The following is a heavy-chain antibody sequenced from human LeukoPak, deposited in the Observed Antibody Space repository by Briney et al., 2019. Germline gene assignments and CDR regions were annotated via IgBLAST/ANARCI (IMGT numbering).Heavy chain of an antibody. V-gene: IGHV3-23*01. J-gene: IGHJ4*02. D-gene: IGHD3-10*01. CDR3: AKDGPDYYGSGRYDY. CDR2: ISGSGGST. Sequence: PGGSLRLSCAASGFTFSSYGMSWVRQAPGKGLYWVSAISGSGGSTYYGDSVKGRFTISRDNSKNTLYLQMNSLRADDTAVYYCAKDGPDYYGSGRYDYWGQGTLVTVSS. CDR1: GFTFSSYG.